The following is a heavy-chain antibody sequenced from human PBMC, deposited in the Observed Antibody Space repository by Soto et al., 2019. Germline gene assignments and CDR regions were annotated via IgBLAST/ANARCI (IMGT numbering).Heavy chain of an antibody. CDR2: ISGSGGST. D-gene: IGHD3-10*01. CDR1: GFTFSSYA. CDR3: AKDDAYYYGSGSYLFHGDY. V-gene: IGHV3-23*01. Sequence: GGSLRLSCAASGFTFSSYAMSWVRQAPGKGLEWVSAISGSGGSTYYADSVKGRFTISRDNSKNTLYLQMNSLRAEDTAVYYCAKDDAYYYGSGSYLFHGDYWGQGTLVTVSS. J-gene: IGHJ4*02.